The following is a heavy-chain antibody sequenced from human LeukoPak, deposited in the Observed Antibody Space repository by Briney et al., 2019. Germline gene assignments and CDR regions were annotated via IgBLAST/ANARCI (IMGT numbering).Heavy chain of an antibody. Sequence: GGSLRLSCAASEFTFSSYGMHWVRQAPGKGLEWVAVIWYDGSNKYYADSVKGRFTISRDNSKNTLYLQMNSLRAEDTAVYYCARTHGDYAFYDYWGQGTLVTVSS. V-gene: IGHV3-33*01. J-gene: IGHJ4*02. D-gene: IGHD4-17*01. CDR2: IWYDGSNK. CDR3: ARTHGDYAFYDY. CDR1: EFTFSSYG.